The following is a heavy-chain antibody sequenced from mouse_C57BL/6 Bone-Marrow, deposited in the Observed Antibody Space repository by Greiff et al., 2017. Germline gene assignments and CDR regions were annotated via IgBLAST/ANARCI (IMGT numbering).Heavy chain of an antibody. CDR1: GYTFTSYD. CDR3: APKYYYGSSRDWYFDV. CDR2: IYPRDGST. V-gene: IGHV1-85*01. J-gene: IGHJ1*03. D-gene: IGHD1-1*01. Sequence: QVQLQQSGPELVKPGASVKLSCKASGYTFTSYDINWVKQRPGQGLEWIGWIYPRDGSTKYTEKFKGKATLTVATSSSTAYMELHSLTSEDSAVYFCAPKYYYGSSRDWYFDVWGTGTTVTVSS.